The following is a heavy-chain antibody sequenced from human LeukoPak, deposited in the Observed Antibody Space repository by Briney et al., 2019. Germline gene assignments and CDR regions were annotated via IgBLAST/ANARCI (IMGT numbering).Heavy chain of an antibody. CDR2: ITTRGDVF. Sequence: GGSLRLSCAVSGFNFSSAEMNWVRQAPGKGLEWISYITTRGDVFYYADSVKGRFTISRDNAKNSLFLQMNSLRADGTAVYYCARVKWHYEGYFDYWGQGTLVTVSS. CDR3: ARVKWHYEGYFDY. CDR1: GFNFSSAE. J-gene: IGHJ4*02. V-gene: IGHV3-48*03. D-gene: IGHD1-7*01.